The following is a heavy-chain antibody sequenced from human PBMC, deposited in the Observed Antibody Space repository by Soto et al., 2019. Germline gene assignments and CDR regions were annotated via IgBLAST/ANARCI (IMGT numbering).Heavy chain of an antibody. V-gene: IGHV5-10-1*01. Sequence: GEALKISCKGSGYSFTSYWISWVRQMPGKGLEWMGRIDPSDSYTNYSPSFQGHVTSSADKSISTAYLQWSSLKASDTAMYYCARGREWAARYYGMDVWGQGTTVTVSS. CDR2: IDPSDSYT. D-gene: IGHD6-6*01. J-gene: IGHJ6*02. CDR1: GYSFTSYW. CDR3: ARGREWAARYYGMDV.